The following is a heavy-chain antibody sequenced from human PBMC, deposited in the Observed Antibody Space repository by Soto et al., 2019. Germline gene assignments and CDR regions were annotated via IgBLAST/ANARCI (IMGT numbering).Heavy chain of an antibody. V-gene: IGHV3-33*01. J-gene: IGHJ4*02. D-gene: IGHD5-18*01. CDR1: GFTFSGYT. CDR2: IWFDGNNK. CDR3: ARDLGYNYGHHFDY. Sequence: QPGGSLRLSCAASGFTFSGYTIHWVRQAPGKGLEWLALIWFDGNNKYYADSVKGRFTISRDNAKNTLYLQMNSLRAEDTAVYYCARDLGYNYGHHFDYWGQGTLVTV.